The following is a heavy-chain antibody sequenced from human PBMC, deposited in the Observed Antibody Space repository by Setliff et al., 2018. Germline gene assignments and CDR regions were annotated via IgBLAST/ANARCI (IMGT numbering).Heavy chain of an antibody. CDR3: ARDGGTGDSGTYFNIGFDS. J-gene: IGHJ5*01. V-gene: IGHV3-7*03. CDR2: IKHDGTEQ. Sequence: GGSLRLSCAASGFTFSSYAMTWVRQAPGKGLEWVANIKHDGTEQKYVDSVKGRFTISRDNDKNSLHLQMNGLRVEDTAVYYCARDGGTGDSGTYFNIGFDSWGQGTQVTVS. CDR1: GFTFSSYA. D-gene: IGHD3-10*01.